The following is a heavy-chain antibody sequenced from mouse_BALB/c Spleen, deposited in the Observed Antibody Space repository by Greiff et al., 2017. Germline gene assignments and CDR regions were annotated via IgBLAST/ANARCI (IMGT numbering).Heavy chain of an antibody. CDR3: ARSPGSTMSTAFAY. Sequence: EVQVVESGGGLVQPGGSRKLSCAASGFTFSSFGMHWVRQAPEKGLEWVAYISSGSSTIYYADTVKGRFTISRDNPKNTLFLQMTSLRSEDTAMYYCARSPGSTMSTAFAYWGQGTLVTVSA. CDR2: ISSGSSTI. J-gene: IGHJ3*01. D-gene: IGHD2-4*01. CDR1: GFTFSSFG. V-gene: IGHV5-17*02.